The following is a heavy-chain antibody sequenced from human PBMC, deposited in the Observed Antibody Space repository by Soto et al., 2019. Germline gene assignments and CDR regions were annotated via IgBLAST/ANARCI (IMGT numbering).Heavy chain of an antibody. CDR2: ISTYNGDT. D-gene: IGHD1-26*01. J-gene: IGHJ6*02. CDR3: ARQGSWPYYFYGLDV. Sequence: QVQLVQSGPEVRKPGASVKVSCEASGYTFTTSGISWVRQVPGQGLEWMGGISTYNGDTNSAQNFQGRVLMTEDTSTGTAYMELMSLKSDDTAVYYCARQGSWPYYFYGLDVWGQGTIVTVSS. V-gene: IGHV1-18*01. CDR1: GYTFTTSG.